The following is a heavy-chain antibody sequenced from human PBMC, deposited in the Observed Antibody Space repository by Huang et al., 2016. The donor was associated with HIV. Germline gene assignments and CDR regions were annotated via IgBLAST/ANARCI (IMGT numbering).Heavy chain of an antibody. CDR3: ATKTAAMDI. J-gene: IGHJ6*02. V-gene: IGHV3-7*01. CDR2: IKQDESEK. Sequence: VESGGRLVQPGGSIRLSCVGSTFRFGAYWMSWVRQSPGKWVEWVANIKQDESEKYYVDSLKGRFNISRDNAKKVLFLEMNNVRVEDTATYYCATKTAAMDIWGQGTTVTVS. CDR1: TFRFGAYW. D-gene: IGHD1-7*01.